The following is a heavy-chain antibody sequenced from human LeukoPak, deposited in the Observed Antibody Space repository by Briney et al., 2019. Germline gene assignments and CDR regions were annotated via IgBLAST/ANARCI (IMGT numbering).Heavy chain of an antibody. J-gene: IGHJ4*02. CDR3: ARMMFYDGRAAED. CDR1: SGYVRSSSYY. V-gene: IGHV4-39*01. D-gene: IGHD2/OR15-2a*01. Sequence: PSETLSLTCTVSSGYVRSSSYYWGWIRQPPGKGLEWIGSIFYNGRTHYNPSLKSRVTMSVDTSENQFSLTVSSVTAADTAIYYCARMMFYDGRAAEDWGQGTLVTVSS. CDR2: IFYNGRT.